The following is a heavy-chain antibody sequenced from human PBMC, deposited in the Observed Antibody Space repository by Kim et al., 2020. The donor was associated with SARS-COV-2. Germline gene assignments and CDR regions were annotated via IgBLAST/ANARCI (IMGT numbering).Heavy chain of an antibody. CDR3: ARDGGYYDFWCGYYTRPPYFDY. Sequence: SETLSLTCAVYGGSFSGYYWSWIRQPPGKGLEWIGEIHHSGSTNYNPSLKSRVTIAVDTSKNQFSLKLSSVTAADTAVYYCARDGGYYDFWCGYYTRPPYFDYWGQGTLVTASS. CDR1: GGSFSGYY. J-gene: IGHJ4*02. CDR2: IHHSGST. D-gene: IGHD3-3*01. V-gene: IGHV4-34*01.